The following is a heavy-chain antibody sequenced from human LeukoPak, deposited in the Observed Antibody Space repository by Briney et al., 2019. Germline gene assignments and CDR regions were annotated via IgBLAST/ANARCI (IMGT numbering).Heavy chain of an antibody. CDR1: GGTFSSYA. CDR2: IIPIFGTA. CDR3: ARSAYDDPRVGWFDP. V-gene: IGHV1-69*05. D-gene: IGHD5-12*01. J-gene: IGHJ5*02. Sequence: GASVKVSCKASGGTFSSYAISWVRQAPGQGLEWMGGIIPIFGTANYAQKFQGRVTITTDESTSTAYMELSSLRSEDTAVYYCARSAYDDPRVGWFDPWGQGTLVTVSS.